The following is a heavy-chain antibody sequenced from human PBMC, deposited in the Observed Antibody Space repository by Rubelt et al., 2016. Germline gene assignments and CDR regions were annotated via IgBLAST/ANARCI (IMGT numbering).Heavy chain of an antibody. CDR3: ARDPVGTTVRHFDY. J-gene: IGHJ4*02. CDR2: VSYDGSNK. Sequence: SSYAMHWVRQAPGKGLDWVAVVSYDGSNKFYADSVKGRFTISRDNSKNTLYLQMNSLRVEDTAVYYCARDPVGTTVRHFDYWGQGTLVTVSS. CDR1: SSYA. D-gene: IGHD1-26*01. V-gene: IGHV3-30*04.